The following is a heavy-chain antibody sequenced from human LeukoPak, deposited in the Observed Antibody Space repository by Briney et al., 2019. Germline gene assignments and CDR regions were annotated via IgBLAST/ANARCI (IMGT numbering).Heavy chain of an antibody. D-gene: IGHD3-3*01. CDR2: FDPEDGET. Sequence: ASVKVSCKASGYTFTGYYMHWVRQAPGKGLEWMGGFDPEDGETIYAQKFQGRVTMTEDTSTDTAYMELSSLRSEDTAVYYCATFGVMEWLLWGQGTLVTVSS. V-gene: IGHV1-24*01. CDR1: GYTFTGYY. CDR3: ATFGVMEWLL. J-gene: IGHJ4*02.